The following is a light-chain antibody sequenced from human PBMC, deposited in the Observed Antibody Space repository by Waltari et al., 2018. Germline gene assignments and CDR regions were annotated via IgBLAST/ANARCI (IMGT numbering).Light chain of an antibody. Sequence: QTVVTQEPSLSVSPGGTVTLTCALSSDSISTTSYATWYQQSPGQAPRTLVYKANSRSSGVPDRFSGSILGNKAALTITGAQADDESDYYCALYMGSGIWVFGGGTKLTVL. CDR2: KAN. J-gene: IGLJ3*02. CDR1: SDSISTTSY. CDR3: ALYMGSGIWV. V-gene: IGLV8-61*01.